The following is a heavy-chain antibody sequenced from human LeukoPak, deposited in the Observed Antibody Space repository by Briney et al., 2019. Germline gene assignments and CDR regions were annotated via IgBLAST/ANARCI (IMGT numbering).Heavy chain of an antibody. D-gene: IGHD3-3*01. V-gene: IGHV3-9*01. J-gene: IGHJ4*02. CDR2: ISWNSGSI. Sequence: HPGGSLRLSCAASGFTFDDYAMHWVRQAPGKGLEWVSGISWNSGSIGYADSVKGRLTISRDNAKNSLYLQMNSLRAEDTALYYCEKDSEREGDYVFWGGPDYGGQGTRVTVSS. CDR1: GFTFDDYA. CDR3: EKDSEREGDYVFWGGPDY.